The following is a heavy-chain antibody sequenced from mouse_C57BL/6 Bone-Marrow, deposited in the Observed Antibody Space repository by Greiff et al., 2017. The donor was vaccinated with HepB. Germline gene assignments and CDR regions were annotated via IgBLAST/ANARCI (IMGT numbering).Heavy chain of an antibody. CDR2: IYPGGGYT. CDR3: ARAGYGSSYMCAY. Sequence: VQLQQSGAELVRPGTSVKMSCKASGYTFTNYWIGWAKQRPGHGLEWIGDIYPGGGYTNYNEKFKGKATLTADKSSSTAYMQFSSLTSEDSAIYYCARAGYGSSYMCAYWGQGTLVTVS. J-gene: IGHJ3*01. CDR1: GYTFTNYW. D-gene: IGHD1-1*01. V-gene: IGHV1-63*01.